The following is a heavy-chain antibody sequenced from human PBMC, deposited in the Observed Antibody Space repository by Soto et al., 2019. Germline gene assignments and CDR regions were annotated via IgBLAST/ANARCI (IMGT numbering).Heavy chain of an antibody. D-gene: IGHD3-10*01. Sequence: PSETLSLTYTVSGGSISRNHWFWTRQHPGKGLEWIGYIYYSGSTNYNPSLKSRVTISVDTSKNQFSLKLSSVSAADTAVYYCARETGGWFDPWGQGTLVTVS. J-gene: IGHJ5*02. CDR3: ARETGGWFDP. CDR1: GGSISRNH. CDR2: IYYSGST. V-gene: IGHV4-59*01.